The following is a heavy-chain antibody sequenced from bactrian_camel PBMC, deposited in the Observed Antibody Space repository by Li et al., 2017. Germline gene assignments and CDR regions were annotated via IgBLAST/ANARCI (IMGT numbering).Heavy chain of an antibody. CDR2: IDDSGANL. J-gene: IGHJ4*01. D-gene: IGHD5*01. V-gene: IGHV3S40*01. Sequence: VQLVESGGGLVQAGGSLRLSCVVRGVQIDDRDVGWFRQAPGKGLEWVSGIDDSGANLYYSASVNGRFTISRDNAKNTVYLELNSLRTEDSATYYCLKDTPTAWVLQGHWGQGTQVTVS. CDR1: GVQIDDRD. CDR3: LKDTPTAWVLQGH.